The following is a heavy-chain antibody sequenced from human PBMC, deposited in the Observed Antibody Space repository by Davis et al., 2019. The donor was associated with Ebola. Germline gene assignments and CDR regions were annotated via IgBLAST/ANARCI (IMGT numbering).Heavy chain of an antibody. CDR3: ARDAEDYSSSFLAY. V-gene: IGHV1-46*01. J-gene: IGHJ4*02. CDR2: INPNDGRA. Sequence: ASVKVSCKASGYTFTNYYMHWVRQAPGQGLEWMGMINPNDGRAIYAQKFQGRVTVTRDTSASTAYMELSSLRSEDTAVYYCARDAEDYSSSFLAYWGQGTLVTVSS. CDR1: GYTFTNYY. D-gene: IGHD6-6*01.